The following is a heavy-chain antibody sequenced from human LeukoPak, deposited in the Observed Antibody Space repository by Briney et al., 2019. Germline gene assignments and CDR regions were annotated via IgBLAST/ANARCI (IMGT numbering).Heavy chain of an antibody. V-gene: IGHV1-69*05. CDR3: ARGDITYYYYYYMDV. CDR1: GCTFSSYA. CDR2: IIPIFGTA. D-gene: IGHD1-14*01. J-gene: IGHJ6*03. Sequence: VASVKVSCKASGCTFSSYAISWVRQAPGQGLEWMGGIIPIFGTANYAQKFQGRVTITTDESKSTAYMELSSLRCEDTDVYYCARGDITYYYYYYMDVWGKGTTVTVSS.